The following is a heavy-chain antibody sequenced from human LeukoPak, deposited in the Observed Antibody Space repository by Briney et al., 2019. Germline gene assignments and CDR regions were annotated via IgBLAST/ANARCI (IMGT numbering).Heavy chain of an antibody. D-gene: IGHD2/OR15-2a*01. V-gene: IGHV4-61*02. CDR3: ASESLDFYYYYYMDV. Sequence: SETLSLTCTVSGGSISTDSYYWSWIRQPAGKGLEWIGRIYTTGTTDYKFSLKSRVTISLDTSKNQFSLKLSSVTAADTAVYYCASESLDFYYYYYMDVWGKGTTVTVSS. CDR2: IYTTGTT. J-gene: IGHJ6*03. CDR1: GGSISTDSYY.